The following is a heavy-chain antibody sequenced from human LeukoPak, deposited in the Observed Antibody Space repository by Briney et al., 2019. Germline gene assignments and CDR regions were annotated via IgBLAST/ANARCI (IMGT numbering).Heavy chain of an antibody. D-gene: IGHD6-13*01. CDR1: GYTFTGYY. V-gene: IGHV1-2*02. J-gene: IGHJ6*03. CDR3: ARDPSGSSWTYYYYYMDV. CDR2: INPNSGGT. Sequence: ASVKVSCKASGYTFTGYYMHWVRQAPGQGLEWMGWINPNSGGTNYAQKFQGRVTMTRDTSISTAYMELSRLRSDDTAVYYCARDPSGSSWTYYYYYMDVWGKGTTVTISS.